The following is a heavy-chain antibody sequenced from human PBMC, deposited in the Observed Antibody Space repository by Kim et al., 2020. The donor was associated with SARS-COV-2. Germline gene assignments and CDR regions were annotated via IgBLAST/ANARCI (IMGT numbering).Heavy chain of an antibody. CDR1: GFTIGAEW. J-gene: IGHJ5*02. V-gene: IGHV3-7*03. Sequence: GGSLRVSCAASGFTIGAEWMSWVRQAPGKGPEWVANINRDGSVKNYVDSVKGRFSISRDDAENSLYLQMNSLRAEDTAVYYCAREPSAESTWGQGTLVTVSS. CDR2: INRDGSVK. CDR3: AREPSAEST.